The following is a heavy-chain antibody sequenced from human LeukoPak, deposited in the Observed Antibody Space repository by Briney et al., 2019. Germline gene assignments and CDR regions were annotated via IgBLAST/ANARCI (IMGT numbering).Heavy chain of an antibody. CDR2: ISGSGGST. D-gene: IGHD6-13*01. Sequence: GGSLRLSCAASGFTFSSYAMSWVRQAPGKGLEWVSAISGSGGSTYYADSVKGRFTISRDNSKNTLCLQMNSLRAEDTAVYYCAKDYKSSSWYVGSSFDPWGQGTLVTVSS. CDR1: GFTFSSYA. CDR3: AKDYKSSSWYVGSSFDP. V-gene: IGHV3-23*01. J-gene: IGHJ5*02.